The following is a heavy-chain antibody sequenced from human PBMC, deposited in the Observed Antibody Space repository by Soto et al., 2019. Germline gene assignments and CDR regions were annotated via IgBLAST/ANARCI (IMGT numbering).Heavy chain of an antibody. CDR3: ATSAGTTVTTLFQH. J-gene: IGHJ1*01. CDR2: VYYSGST. CDR1: GGSVSSGSYY. V-gene: IGHV4-61*01. Sequence: QVQLQESGPGLVKPSETLSLTCTVSGGSVSSGSYYWSWIRQPPGKGLEWIGYVYYSGSTNYNPSLTGRVTISVDTSKNQCSLKLSSVTAADTAVYYCATSAGTTVTTLFQHWVQGTLVTVSS. D-gene: IGHD4-17*01.